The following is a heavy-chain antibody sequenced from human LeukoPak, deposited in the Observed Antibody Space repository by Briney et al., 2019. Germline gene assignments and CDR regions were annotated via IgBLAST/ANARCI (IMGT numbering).Heavy chain of an antibody. CDR3: ARVRGPFDY. CDR1: GFTFDDYA. Sequence: PGGSLRLSCAASGFTFDDYAMYWVRQAPGKGLEWVSGISWNSGSIGYADSVKGRFTISRDNAKNSLYLQMNSLRAEDTALYYCARVRGPFDYWGQGTLVTVSS. V-gene: IGHV3-9*01. D-gene: IGHD3-10*01. J-gene: IGHJ4*02. CDR2: ISWNSGSI.